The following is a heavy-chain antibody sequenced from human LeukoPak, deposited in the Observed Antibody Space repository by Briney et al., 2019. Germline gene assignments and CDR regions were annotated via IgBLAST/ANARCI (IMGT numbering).Heavy chain of an antibody. V-gene: IGHV3-23*01. CDR3: AKTYYYDSSGYTYFDY. CDR1: GFTFSSYA. J-gene: IGHJ4*02. CDR2: ISGSGGST. Sequence: AGGSLRLSCAASGFTFSSYAMSWVRQAPGKGLEWVSAISGSGGSTYYADSVKGRFTISRDNSKNTLYLQMNSLRAEDTAVYHCAKTYYYDSSGYTYFDYWGQGTLVTVSS. D-gene: IGHD3-22*01.